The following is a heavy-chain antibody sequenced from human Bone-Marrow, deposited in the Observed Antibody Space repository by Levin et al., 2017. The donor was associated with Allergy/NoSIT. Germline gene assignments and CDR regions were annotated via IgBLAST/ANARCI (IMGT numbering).Heavy chain of an antibody. D-gene: IGHD3-10*01. CDR2: IKQDGSEK. CDR3: ARCGDIPTTLDGGGGDY. V-gene: IGHV3-7*01. Sequence: PGGSLRLSCAASGFSFSNYWMSWVRQAPGKGLEWVANIKQDGSEKHSVDSVTGRFAISSDNAKTSMFLQMKRLRVEDTGVYYCARCGDIPTTLDGGGGDYWGQGTLVTVSS. CDR1: GFSFSNYW. J-gene: IGHJ4*02.